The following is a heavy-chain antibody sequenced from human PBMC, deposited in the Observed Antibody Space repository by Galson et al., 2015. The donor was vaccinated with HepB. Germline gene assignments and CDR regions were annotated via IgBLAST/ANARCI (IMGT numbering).Heavy chain of an antibody. CDR2: IYYSGST. Sequence: ETLSLTCTVSGGSISSSSYYWGWIRRPPGKGLEWIGSIYYSGSTYYNPSLKSRVTISVDTSKNQFSLKLSSVTAADTAVYYCARHILAYYGSGSYYADYWGQGTLVTVSS. V-gene: IGHV4-39*01. CDR1: GGSISSSSYY. J-gene: IGHJ4*02. CDR3: ARHILAYYGSGSYYADY. D-gene: IGHD3-10*01.